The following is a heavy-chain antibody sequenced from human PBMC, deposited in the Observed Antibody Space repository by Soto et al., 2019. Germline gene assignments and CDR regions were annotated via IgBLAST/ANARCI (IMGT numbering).Heavy chain of an antibody. J-gene: IGHJ5*02. D-gene: IGHD2-15*01. CDR3: ARGLGYCTGGSCYGRFDP. CDR2: IYYSGST. CDR1: GGSISSYY. V-gene: IGHV4-59*08. Sequence: SETLSLTCTVSGGSISSYYWSWTRQPPGKGLEWIGYIYYSGSTNYNPSLKSRVTISVDTSKNQFSLKLSSVTAADTAVYYCARGLGYCTGGSCYGRFDPWGQGTLVTVSS.